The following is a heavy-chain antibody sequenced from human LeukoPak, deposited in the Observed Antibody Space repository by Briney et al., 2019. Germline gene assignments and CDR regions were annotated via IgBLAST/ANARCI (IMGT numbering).Heavy chain of an antibody. D-gene: IGHD2-15*01. CDR1: GFTFSDAW. CDR2: IKSSTDGGTA. J-gene: IGHJ3*02. Sequence: GGSLRLSCAASGFTFSDAWMSWVRQGPGKWLEWVGRIKSSTDGGTADYAAPVKGRFTISRDDSKNTLYLQMNSLKTDDTAVYYCATVADCSGVCCYGAFDICGQGTMVTVSS. CDR3: ATVADCSGVCCYGAFDI. V-gene: IGHV3-15*01.